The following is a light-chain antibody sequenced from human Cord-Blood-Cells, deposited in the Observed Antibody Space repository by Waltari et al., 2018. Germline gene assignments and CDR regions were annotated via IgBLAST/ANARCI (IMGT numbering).Light chain of an antibody. V-gene: IGLV1-51*01. CDR3: GTWDSSLSAEV. CDR1: SANIGNNY. Sequence: QSVLTQPPSVSAAPGPKVNISCSGSSANIGNNYVSWYQQLPGTAPKLLIHDNNKRPSGIPDRFSGSKSGTSATLGITGLQTGDEADYYCGTWDSSLSAEVFGGGTKLTVL. J-gene: IGLJ2*01. CDR2: DNN.